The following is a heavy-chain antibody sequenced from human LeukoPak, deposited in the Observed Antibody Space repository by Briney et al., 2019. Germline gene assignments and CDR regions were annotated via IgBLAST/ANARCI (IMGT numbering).Heavy chain of an antibody. CDR3: ARDGAAAVPALRY. D-gene: IGHD6-13*01. V-gene: IGHV3-7*03. CDR1: AFTFSSYW. J-gene: IGHJ4*02. Sequence: GGSLRLSCAASAFTFSSYWMSWVRQAPGNGLEWVANIDQDGSEKYYVESMKGRITISRDTAKISLYLQMNSLRAEDTAVYYCARDGAAAVPALRYWGQGTLVTVSS. CDR2: IDQDGSEK.